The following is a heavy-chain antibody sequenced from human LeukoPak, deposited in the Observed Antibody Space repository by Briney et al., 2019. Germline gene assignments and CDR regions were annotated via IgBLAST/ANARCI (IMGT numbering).Heavy chain of an antibody. CDR1: GFTFISYG. V-gene: IGHV3-15*01. D-gene: IGHD3-9*01. J-gene: IGHJ4*02. Sequence: GWTLRLSCAASGFTFISYGMSWVRQAPGKGLEWVGRIKSKTDGGTTDYAAPVKGRFTISRDDSKNTLYLQMNSLKTEDTAVYYCFQAEAGIRYFDWLYLLSYWGQGTLVTVSS. CDR3: FQAEAGIRYFDWLYLLSY. CDR2: IKSKTDGGTT.